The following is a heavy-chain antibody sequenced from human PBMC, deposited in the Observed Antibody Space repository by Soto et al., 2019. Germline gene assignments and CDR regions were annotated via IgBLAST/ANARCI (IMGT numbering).Heavy chain of an antibody. D-gene: IGHD4-17*01. Sequence: QVQLVQSGAEVKKPGSSVKVSCKASGGTFSSYTISWVRQAPGQGLEWMGRLIPILGIANYAQKFQGRVTITADKSTSTAYMEPSSLRSEDTAVHYCARDSDLRDYGGGAEYFQHWGQGTLVTVSS. CDR3: ARDSDLRDYGGGAEYFQH. J-gene: IGHJ1*01. V-gene: IGHV1-69*08. CDR2: LIPILGIA. CDR1: GGTFSSYT.